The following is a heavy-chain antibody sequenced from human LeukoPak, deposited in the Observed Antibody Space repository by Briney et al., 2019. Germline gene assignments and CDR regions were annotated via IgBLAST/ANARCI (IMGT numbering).Heavy chain of an antibody. V-gene: IGHV3-7*03. Sequence: GGSLRLSCSASGFTFSSYWMSWVRQAPGKGLEWVANIKQDGSEKYYVDSVKGRFTISRDNAKNSLYLQMNSLSAEDTAVYYCARAGGSYWMGAKFDYWGQGSLVTVSS. J-gene: IGHJ4*02. CDR2: IKQDGSEK. D-gene: IGHD1-26*01. CDR3: ARAGGSYWMGAKFDY. CDR1: GFTFSSYW.